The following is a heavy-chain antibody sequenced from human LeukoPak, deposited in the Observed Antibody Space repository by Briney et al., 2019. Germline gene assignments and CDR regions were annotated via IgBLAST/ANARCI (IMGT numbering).Heavy chain of an antibody. D-gene: IGHD3-16*02. CDR3: AKDGVILAPGIYWYMDV. J-gene: IGHJ6*03. CDR2: IYSGGST. Sequence: PGGSLRLSCAASGFTVSSNYMSWVRQAPGKGLEWVSVIYSGGSTYYADSVKGRFTISRDNSKNTLYLQMNSLRAEDTAVFYCAKDGVILAPGIYWYMDVWGRGTTVTVSS. CDR1: GFTVSSNY. V-gene: IGHV3-53*05.